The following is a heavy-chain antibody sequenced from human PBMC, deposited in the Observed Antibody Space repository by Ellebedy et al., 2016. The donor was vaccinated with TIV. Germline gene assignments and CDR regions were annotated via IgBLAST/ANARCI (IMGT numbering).Heavy chain of an antibody. V-gene: IGHV3-7*03. CDR2: IKQDGSEK. J-gene: IGHJ4*02. D-gene: IGHD6-19*01. Sequence: GGSLRLXXAASGFTFSSYSMNWVRQAPGKGLEWVANIKQDGSEKYYVDSVKGRFTISRDNAKNSLYLQMNSLRAEDTAVYYCATTVAGAFDYWGQGTLVTVSS. CDR3: ATTVAGAFDY. CDR1: GFTFSSYS.